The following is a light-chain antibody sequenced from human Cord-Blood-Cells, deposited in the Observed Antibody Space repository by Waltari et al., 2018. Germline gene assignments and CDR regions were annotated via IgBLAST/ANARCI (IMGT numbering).Light chain of an antibody. Sequence: QSALTQPASVSGSPGQSITISCTGTSSDVGGYNYVPWYQQPPGKAPNLIIDDVSKRPSGVSNRFSGSKSGNTASLTISGLQAEDEADYYCSSYTSSSTWVFGGGTKLTVL. CDR3: SSYTSSSTWV. V-gene: IGLV2-14*03. CDR2: DVS. J-gene: IGLJ3*02. CDR1: SSDVGGYNY.